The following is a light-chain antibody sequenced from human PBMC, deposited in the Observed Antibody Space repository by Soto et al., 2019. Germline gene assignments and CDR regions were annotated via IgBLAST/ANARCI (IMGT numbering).Light chain of an antibody. CDR1: QSVSSSY. CDR2: GAS. V-gene: IGKV3-20*01. CDR3: QQYGSSPWT. J-gene: IGKJ1*01. Sequence: EMVLTQSPGTLSLSPGEKDTISCRASQSVSSSYLAWYQQKPGQAPRPLIYGASSRAIGIPDRFSGSGSGTDFTLTISRLEPEDFAVYYCQQYGSSPWTFGQGTKVDIK.